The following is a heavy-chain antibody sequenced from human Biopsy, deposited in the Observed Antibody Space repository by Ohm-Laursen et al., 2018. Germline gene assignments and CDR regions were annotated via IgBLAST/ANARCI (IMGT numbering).Heavy chain of an antibody. D-gene: IGHD2-8*02. CDR3: ARDRIAYCTATSCDNFGLDV. Sequence: GTLSLTCTVSSASINLYYWGWIRQSPGKGLEWIGYINHSGHTNYNPSLKSRLTMSVDTSKNQFSLKLTSVTAADTAVYYCARDRIAYCTATSCDNFGLDVWGQGTMVTVSS. V-gene: IGHV4-59*01. CDR2: INHSGHT. CDR1: SASINLYY. J-gene: IGHJ6*02.